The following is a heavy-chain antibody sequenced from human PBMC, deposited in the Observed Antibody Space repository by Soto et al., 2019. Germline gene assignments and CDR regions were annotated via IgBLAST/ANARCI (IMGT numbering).Heavy chain of an antibody. D-gene: IGHD2-2*02. V-gene: IGHV3-23*01. Sequence: EVQLLDSGGGLVQPGGSLILSCTASGFTFSDYAMSWVRQPPGKGLEWVSVISAGGSTYYADSVKGRFTVSRANSKNTLYLQMNSLRAEDTAVYYCANVPIWCSSTSCYTEGFDYWGQGTLVTVSS. CDR3: ANVPIWCSSTSCYTEGFDY. J-gene: IGHJ4*02. CDR1: GFTFSDYA. CDR2: ISAGGST.